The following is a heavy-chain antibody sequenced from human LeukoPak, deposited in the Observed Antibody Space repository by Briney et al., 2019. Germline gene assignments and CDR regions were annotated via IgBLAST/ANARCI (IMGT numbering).Heavy chain of an antibody. V-gene: IGHV3-23*01. J-gene: IGHJ6*03. CDR3: AKDLRGPFYYYYMDV. CDR1: GFTFSSYG. D-gene: IGHD3-16*01. CDR2: ISGSGGST. Sequence: GGTLRLSCAVSGFTFSSYGMSWVRQAPGKGLEWVSAISGSGGSTYYADSVKGRFTISRDNSKNTLYLQMNSLRAEDTAVYYCAKDLRGPFYYYYMDVWGKGTTVTISS.